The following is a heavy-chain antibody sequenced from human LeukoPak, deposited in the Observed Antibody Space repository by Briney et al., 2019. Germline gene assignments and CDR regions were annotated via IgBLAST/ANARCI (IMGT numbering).Heavy chain of an antibody. CDR2: IYHSGST. Sequence: SETLSLTCAVSGYSISSGYYWGWIRQPPGKGLEWIGSIYHSGSTYYNPSLKSRVTISVDTSKNQFSLKLSSVTAADTAVYYCARGAATMTTPFDYWGQGTLVTVSS. CDR3: ARGAATMTTPFDY. V-gene: IGHV4-38-2*01. CDR1: GYSISSGYY. D-gene: IGHD4-17*01. J-gene: IGHJ4*02.